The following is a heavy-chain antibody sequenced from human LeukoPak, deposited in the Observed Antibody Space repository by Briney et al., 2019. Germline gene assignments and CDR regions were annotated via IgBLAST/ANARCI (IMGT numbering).Heavy chain of an antibody. Sequence: PGGSLRLSCAASGFTFSSYAMSWVRQAPGKGLEWVSAISGSGGSTYYADSVKGRFTISRGNSKYTLYLQMNSLRAEDTAVYYCAKDRRRRCSGGSCYPSPFDYWGLGTLVTVSS. V-gene: IGHV3-23*01. J-gene: IGHJ4*02. D-gene: IGHD2-15*01. CDR2: ISGSGGST. CDR1: GFTFSSYA. CDR3: AKDRRRRCSGGSCYPSPFDY.